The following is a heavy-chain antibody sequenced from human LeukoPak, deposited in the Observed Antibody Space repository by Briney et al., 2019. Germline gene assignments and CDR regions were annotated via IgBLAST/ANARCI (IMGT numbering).Heavy chain of an antibody. Sequence: GGSLRLSCAASGFTFSSNSMNWVRQAPGKGLEWVSSISSSSSYIYYADSVKGRFTISRDNAKNSLYLQMNSLRAEDTAVYYCARERDYDFWSGYYDAFDIWGQGTMVTVSS. CDR2: ISSSSSYI. V-gene: IGHV3-21*01. CDR1: GFTFSSNS. CDR3: ARERDYDFWSGYYDAFDI. D-gene: IGHD3-3*01. J-gene: IGHJ3*02.